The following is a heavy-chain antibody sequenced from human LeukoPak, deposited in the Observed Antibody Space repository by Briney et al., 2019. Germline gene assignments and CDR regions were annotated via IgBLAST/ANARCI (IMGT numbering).Heavy chain of an antibody. Sequence: ASVKVSCKASGYTFTSYVINWVRQAPGQGLEWMGWISAYNGNTNYAQKLQGRVTMTTDTSTSTAYMELRSLRSDDTAVYYCAREGYSSSWNYFDHWGQGALVTVSS. CDR1: GYTFTSYV. D-gene: IGHD6-13*01. V-gene: IGHV1-18*01. CDR3: AREGYSSSWNYFDH. CDR2: ISAYNGNT. J-gene: IGHJ4*02.